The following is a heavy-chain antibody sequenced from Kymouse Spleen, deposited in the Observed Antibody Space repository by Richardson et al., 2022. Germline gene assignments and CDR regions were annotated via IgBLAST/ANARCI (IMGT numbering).Heavy chain of an antibody. D-gene: IGHD3-10*01. J-gene: IGHJ6*02. CDR1: GYTFTSYY. CDR2: INPSGGST. V-gene: IGHV1-46*03. CDR3: ARSTMVRGVIITFHYYYGMDV. Sequence: QVQLVQSGAEVKKPGASVKVSCKASGYTFTSYYMHWVRQAPGQGLEWMGIINPSGGSTSYAQKFQGRVTMTRDTSTSTVYMELSSLRSEDTAVYYCARSTMVRGVIITFHYYYGMDVWGQGTTVTVSS.